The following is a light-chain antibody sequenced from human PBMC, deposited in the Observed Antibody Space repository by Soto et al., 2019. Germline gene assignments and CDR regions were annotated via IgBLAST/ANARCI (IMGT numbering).Light chain of an antibody. CDR2: EVT. J-gene: IGLJ3*02. Sequence: QSVLTQPPSASGSPGQSVTISCTGTSSEVGGYNYVSWYQQYPGRAPKLMIYEVTKRPSGVPDRFSGSKSGNTASLTVSGLQVEDEADYYCSSYAASNNFYFVFGGGTQLTVL. CDR1: SSEVGGYNY. CDR3: SSYAASNNFYFV. V-gene: IGLV2-8*01.